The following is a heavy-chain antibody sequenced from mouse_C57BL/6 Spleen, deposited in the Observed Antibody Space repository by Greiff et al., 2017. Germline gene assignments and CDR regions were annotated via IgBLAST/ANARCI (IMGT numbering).Heavy chain of an antibody. CDR1: GYTFTSYW. CDR2: IYPGSGST. CDR3: ARWTLFTTVVVWDFDV. Sequence: QVQLQQPGAELVKPGASVKMSCKASGYTFTSYWITWVKQRPGQGLEWIGDIYPGSGSTNYNEKFKSKATLTVDTSSSTAYMQLSSLTSEDSAVYYCARWTLFTTVVVWDFDVWGTGTTVTVSS. J-gene: IGHJ1*03. V-gene: IGHV1-55*01. D-gene: IGHD1-1*01.